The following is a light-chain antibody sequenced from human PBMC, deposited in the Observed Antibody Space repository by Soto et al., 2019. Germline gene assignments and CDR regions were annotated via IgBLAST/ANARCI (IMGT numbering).Light chain of an antibody. CDR2: EVT. Sequence: QSVLTQPASVSGSPGQSIAISCTGTSRDVGGYDYVSWYQQHPDKAPKLMIYEVTKRPSGVSNRFSGSKSGNTASLTISGLQPEDEADYYCSSHTSGSTRVFGSGTKLTVL. V-gene: IGLV2-14*01. CDR1: SRDVGGYDY. J-gene: IGLJ1*01. CDR3: SSHTSGSTRV.